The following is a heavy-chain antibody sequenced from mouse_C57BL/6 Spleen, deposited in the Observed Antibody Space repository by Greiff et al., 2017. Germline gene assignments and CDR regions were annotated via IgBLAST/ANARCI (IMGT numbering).Heavy chain of an antibody. Sequence: EVQLVESEGGLVQPGSSMKLSCTASGFTFSDYYMAWVRQVPEKGLEWVANINYDGSSTYYLDSLKSRFIISRDNAKNILYLQMSRLKSEDTATYYCAREGLRDWYFDVWGTGTTVTVSS. V-gene: IGHV5-16*01. D-gene: IGHD3-1*01. CDR2: INYDGSST. J-gene: IGHJ1*03. CDR3: AREGLRDWYFDV. CDR1: GFTFSDYY.